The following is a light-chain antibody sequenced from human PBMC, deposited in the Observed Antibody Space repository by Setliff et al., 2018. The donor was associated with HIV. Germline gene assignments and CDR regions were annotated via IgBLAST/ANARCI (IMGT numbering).Light chain of an antibody. CDR2: EVS. V-gene: IGLV2-23*02. CDR1: SSDVGSYNL. J-gene: IGLJ1*01. CDR3: CSYAGSYNYV. Sequence: QSALTQPASVSGSPGQSITISCTGTSSDVGSYNLVSWYQQHPGKAPKLMIYEVSKRPSGVSNRFSGSKSGNTASLTISWLQAEDEADYYCCSYAGSYNYVFGTGTKVTVL.